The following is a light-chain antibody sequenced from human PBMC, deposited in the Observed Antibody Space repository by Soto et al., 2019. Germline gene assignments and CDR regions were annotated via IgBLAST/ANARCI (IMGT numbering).Light chain of an antibody. CDR1: TSYDGGYSY. Sequence: ALTQHRSMSWSPGQSVTISCTGPTSYDGGYSYVSWYHQHPGKAPKLMIYEVINRPSGVPARFSGSKSGNTASLTIPGLHAGHEDHYYCLPYEGRGNGCGSETKVTV. CDR3: LPYEGRGNG. V-gene: IGLV2-11*01. CDR2: EVI. J-gene: IGLJ1*01.